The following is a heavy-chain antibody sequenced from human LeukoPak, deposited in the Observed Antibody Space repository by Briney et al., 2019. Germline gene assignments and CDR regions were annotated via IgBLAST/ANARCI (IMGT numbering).Heavy chain of an antibody. Sequence: SETLSLTCSVYGGSFSGYYWSWIRQPPGKGLEWIGEINHSGSTNYNPSLKSRVTISVDTSKNQFSLKLSSVTAADTAVYYCARGSQQQLVTQHFDYWGQGNLVTVSS. V-gene: IGHV4-34*01. CDR3: ARGSQQQLVTQHFDY. D-gene: IGHD6-13*01. J-gene: IGHJ4*02. CDR2: INHSGST. CDR1: GGSFSGYY.